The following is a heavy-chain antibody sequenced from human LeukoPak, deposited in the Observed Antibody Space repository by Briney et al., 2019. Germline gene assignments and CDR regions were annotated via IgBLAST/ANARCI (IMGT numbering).Heavy chain of an antibody. Sequence: GGSLRLSCAASGFSFSSYWMHWVRQTPGKGLVWVSRINSDGSSTTYADSVKGRFTMSRDNAKSTLYLQMSILRAEDTAVYYCAKGMTTVTRKRKDGFDYWGQGTLVTVSS. CDR3: AKGMTTVTRKRKDGFDY. J-gene: IGHJ4*02. CDR1: GFSFSSYW. D-gene: IGHD4-17*01. V-gene: IGHV3-74*01. CDR2: INSDGSST.